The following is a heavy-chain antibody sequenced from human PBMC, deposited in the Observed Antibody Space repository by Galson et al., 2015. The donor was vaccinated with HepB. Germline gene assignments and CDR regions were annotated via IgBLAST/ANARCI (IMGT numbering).Heavy chain of an antibody. J-gene: IGHJ6*03. CDR2: FYYTAST. CDR3: ARGRRTMGEKGFYYKDV. CDR1: GDSISSRTYY. V-gene: IGHV4-39*01. Sequence: SETLSLTCTVSGDSISSRTYYWGWIRQPPGKGLEWIGSFYYTASTYYNPSLKSRVNLSVDTSKNQFSLKLGSVTAADTAIYYCARGRRTMGEKGFYYKDVWGKGTTVTVSS. D-gene: IGHD1-26*01.